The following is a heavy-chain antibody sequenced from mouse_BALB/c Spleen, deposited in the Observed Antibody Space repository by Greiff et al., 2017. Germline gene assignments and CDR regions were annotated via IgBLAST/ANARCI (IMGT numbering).Heavy chain of an antibody. J-gene: IGHJ4*01. CDR1: GYTFTSYW. CDR2: INPSTGYT. D-gene: IGHD2-1*01. V-gene: IGHV1-7*01. CDR3: ARNGNYILYYAMDY. Sequence: QVQLQQSGAELAKPGASVKMSCKASGYTFTSYWMHWVKQRPGQGLEWIGYINPSTGYTEYNQKFKDKATLTADKSSSTAYMQLSSLTSEDSAVYYCARNGNYILYYAMDYWGQGTSVTVSS.